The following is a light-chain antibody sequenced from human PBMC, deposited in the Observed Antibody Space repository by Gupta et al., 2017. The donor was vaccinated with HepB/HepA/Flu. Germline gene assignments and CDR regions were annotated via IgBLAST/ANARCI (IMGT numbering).Light chain of an antibody. CDR3: SSYAGSNNSHVV. CDR2: EVS. Sequence: QSALTPPPSASGSPGQSVTISCTGTSSDVGGYNYVSWYQQHPGKAPKLMNYEVSKRPSGVPDRFSGSKSGNTASLTVSGLQAEDEADYYCSSYAGSNNSHVVFGGGTKLTVL. V-gene: IGLV2-8*01. CDR1: SSDVGGYNY. J-gene: IGLJ2*01.